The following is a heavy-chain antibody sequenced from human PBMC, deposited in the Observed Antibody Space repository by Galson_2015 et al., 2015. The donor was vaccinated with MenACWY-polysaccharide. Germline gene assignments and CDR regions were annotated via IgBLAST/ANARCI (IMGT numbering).Heavy chain of an antibody. CDR2: IWYDGSNK. Sequence: SLRLSCAASEFTFNYYGMQWVRQAPGKGLEWVALIWYDGSNKYYADSVKGRFTISRDNPKNTLYLQMNSLRAEDMAVYYCARAKGGAATVLDYYMDVWGKGTTVTVSS. J-gene: IGHJ6*03. V-gene: IGHV3-33*01. D-gene: IGHD1-26*01. CDR1: EFTFNYYG. CDR3: ARAKGGAATVLDYYMDV.